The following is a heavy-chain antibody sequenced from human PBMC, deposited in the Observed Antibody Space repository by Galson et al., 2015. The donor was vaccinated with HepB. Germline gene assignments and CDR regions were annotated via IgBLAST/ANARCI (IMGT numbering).Heavy chain of an antibody. CDR2: ISGSGGST. J-gene: IGHJ4*02. CDR1: GFTFSSYA. Sequence: SLRLSCAASGFTFSSYAMSWVRQTPGKGLEWVSVISGSGGSTYYADSVKGRFTISRDNSKNTLYLQMNSLRAEDTAVYYCAKASGRYSSNWYVFDYWGQGTLVTVSS. CDR3: AKASGRYSSNWYVFDY. D-gene: IGHD6-13*01. V-gene: IGHV3-23*01.